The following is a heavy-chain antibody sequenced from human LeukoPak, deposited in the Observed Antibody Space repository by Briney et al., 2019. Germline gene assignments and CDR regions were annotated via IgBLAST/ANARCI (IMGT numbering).Heavy chain of an antibody. V-gene: IGHV4-34*01. CDR1: GGSFSGYY. CDR3: ARGDAGGATYSY. Sequence: PSETLSLTCAVYGGSFSGYYWSWIRQPPGKGLEWIGEINHSGGTNYNPSLKSRVTISVDTSKNQFTLKLSSVTAADTAVYYCARGDAGGATYSYWGQGTLVTVSS. J-gene: IGHJ4*02. D-gene: IGHD1-26*01. CDR2: INHSGGT.